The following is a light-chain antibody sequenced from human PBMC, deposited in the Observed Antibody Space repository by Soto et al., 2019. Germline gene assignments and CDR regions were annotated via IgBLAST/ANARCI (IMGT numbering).Light chain of an antibody. CDR2: ENN. V-gene: IGLV1-51*02. J-gene: IGLJ1*01. CDR3: GTWESIRSAFYV. CDR1: SSNIGNNY. Sequence: QSVLTQPPSVSAAPGQKVTISCSGSSSNIGNNYVSWYQQLPGTAPKLLIYENNKRPSGIPDRFSGSTSGTSATLGITGLQTGDEADYYCGTWESIRSAFYVFGTGTKLTVL.